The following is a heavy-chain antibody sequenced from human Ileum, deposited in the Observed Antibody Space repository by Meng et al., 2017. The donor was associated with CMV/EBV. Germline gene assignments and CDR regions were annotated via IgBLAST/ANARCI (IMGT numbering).Heavy chain of an antibody. Sequence: ASGFTFSSFGMHWVRQAPGKGLEWVAGLSSDGSYIRYADSVRGRFTISRDNSKSTLFLQMDSLRIEDTAVYYATRYCGGDCYRGNYWGQGTLVTVSS. V-gene: IGHV3-30*03. CDR1: GFTFSSFG. J-gene: IGHJ4*02. CDR3: TRYCGGDCYRGNY. CDR2: LSSDGSYI. D-gene: IGHD2-21*02.